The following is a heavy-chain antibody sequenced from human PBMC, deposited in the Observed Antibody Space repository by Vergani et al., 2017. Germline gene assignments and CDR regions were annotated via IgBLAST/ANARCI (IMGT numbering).Heavy chain of an antibody. Sequence: QLQLQESGPGLVKPSETLSLTCTVSGGSISSSSYYWGWIRQPPGKGLEWIGSIDYSGSTYYNPSLKSRVTISVDTSKNQFSLKLSSVTAAATAVYYCARHRRAIAAAAYYFDYWGQGTLVTVSS. J-gene: IGHJ4*02. CDR1: GGSISSSSYY. V-gene: IGHV4-39*01. D-gene: IGHD6-13*01. CDR2: IDYSGST. CDR3: ARHRRAIAAAAYYFDY.